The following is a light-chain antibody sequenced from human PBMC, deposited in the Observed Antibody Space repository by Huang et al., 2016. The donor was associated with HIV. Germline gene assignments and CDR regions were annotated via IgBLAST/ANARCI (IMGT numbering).Light chain of an antibody. Sequence: EIVMTQSPATLSVSQGERATLSCRASQSVGSNLAWYQQKPGQAPRLLINGASTRATGISARFSGGGSGTDFTLTISSLQSEDFAVYYCQQYNNWPPITFGQGTRLEIK. V-gene: IGKV3-15*01. CDR3: QQYNNWPPIT. CDR2: GAS. J-gene: IGKJ5*01. CDR1: QSVGSN.